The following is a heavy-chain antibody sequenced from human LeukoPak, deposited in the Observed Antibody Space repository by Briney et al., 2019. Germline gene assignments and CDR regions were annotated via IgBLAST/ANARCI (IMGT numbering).Heavy chain of an antibody. D-gene: IGHD6-13*01. Sequence: SVKVSCKASGYTFTSYAISWVRQAPGQGLEWMGRIIPILGIANYAQKFQGRVTITADKSTSTAYMELSSLRSEDTAVYYCARAAAGKGGVDYWGQGTLVTVSS. J-gene: IGHJ4*02. CDR2: IIPILGIA. CDR1: GYTFTSYA. CDR3: ARAAAGKGGVDY. V-gene: IGHV1-69*04.